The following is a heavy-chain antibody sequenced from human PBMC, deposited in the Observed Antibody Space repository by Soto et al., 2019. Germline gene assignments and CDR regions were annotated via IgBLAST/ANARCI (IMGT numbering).Heavy chain of an antibody. D-gene: IGHD2-15*01. V-gene: IGHV1-2*04. Sequence: QVQLVQSGAEVKKPGASVKVSCKASGYTFTGYYMHWVRQAPGQGLEWMGWINPNSGGTNYAQKFQGWGTMTRDTYISTAYMELSRLRSDDTAVYYCARGGDLYCSGGSCYSWFDPWGQGTLVTVSS. CDR3: ARGGDLYCSGGSCYSWFDP. J-gene: IGHJ5*02. CDR1: GYTFTGYY. CDR2: INPNSGGT.